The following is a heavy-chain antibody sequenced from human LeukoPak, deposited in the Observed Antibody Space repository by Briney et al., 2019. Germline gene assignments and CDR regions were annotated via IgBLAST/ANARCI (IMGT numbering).Heavy chain of an antibody. V-gene: IGHV4-59*01. D-gene: IGHD6-19*01. CDR1: GGSISSYY. Sequence: PSETLSLTCTVSGGSISSYYWSWIRQPPGKGLEWIGYIYYSGSTNYNPSLKSRVTISVDTSKNQFSLKLSSVTAADTAVYYCARVSRRYSSGWYPLYYFGYWGQGTLVTVSS. CDR3: ARVSRRYSSGWYPLYYFGY. CDR2: IYYSGST. J-gene: IGHJ4*02.